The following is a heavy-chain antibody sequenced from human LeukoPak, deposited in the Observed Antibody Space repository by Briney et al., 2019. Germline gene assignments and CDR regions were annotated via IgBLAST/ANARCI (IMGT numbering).Heavy chain of an antibody. D-gene: IGHD6-13*01. V-gene: IGHV3-74*01. CDR3: ARGRITSSWYYFDY. CDR1: GFTFNNYW. CDR2: INTDGSST. J-gene: IGHJ4*02. Sequence: GGSLRLSCAASGFTFNNYWMHWVRQAPGKGLVWVSRINTDGSSTTYADSVKGRFTISRDNAKNTLYLQMNSLRVEDTAVYYCARGRITSSWYYFDYWGQGALVTVSS.